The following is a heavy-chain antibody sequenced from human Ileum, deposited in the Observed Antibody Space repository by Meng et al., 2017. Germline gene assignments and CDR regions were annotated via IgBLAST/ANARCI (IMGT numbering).Heavy chain of an antibody. CDR1: GVSVNSGFYY. Sequence: VQLQQSGPGPVRPSETLSLTCTFSGVSVNSGFYYWNWVRQPPGKGLEFIGSFHHSGSAHYNASLEGRVTMSLDTSKNQFSLRLTSVTAADSALYYCTGGPDSAKSGYWGQGTLVTVSS. CDR2: FHHSGSA. CDR3: TGGPDSAKSGY. D-gene: IGHD1-14*01. J-gene: IGHJ4*02. V-gene: IGHV4-61*01.